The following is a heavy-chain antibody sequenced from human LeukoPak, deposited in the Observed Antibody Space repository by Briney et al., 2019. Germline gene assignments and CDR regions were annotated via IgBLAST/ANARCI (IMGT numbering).Heavy chain of an antibody. CDR1: GFAFSSYE. D-gene: IGHD3-10*01. J-gene: IGHJ6*03. V-gene: IGHV3-48*03. CDR3: AKVGPSLVRGLIRGGARYYYNYMDV. CDR2: ISSSGSTT. Sequence: GGSLRLSCAASGFAFSSYEMNWVRQAPGKGLEWVSYISSSGSTTYYADSVKGRFAISRDTSKNTLYLQMNSLRAEDTAVYYCAKVGPSLVRGLIRGGARYYYNYMDVWGKGTTVTISS.